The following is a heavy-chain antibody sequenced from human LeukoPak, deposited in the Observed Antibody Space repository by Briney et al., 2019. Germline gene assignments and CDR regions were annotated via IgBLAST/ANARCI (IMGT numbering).Heavy chain of an antibody. CDR3: AKDRSYYDFWSGPYFDY. Sequence: GGSLRLSCAASGFTVSSNYMSWVRQAPGKGLEWVSVIYSGGSTYYADSVKGRFTISRDNSKNTLYLQMNSLRAEDTAVYYCAKDRSYYDFWSGPYFDYWGQGTLVTVSS. V-gene: IGHV3-53*01. D-gene: IGHD3-3*01. CDR1: GFTVSSNY. J-gene: IGHJ4*02. CDR2: IYSGGST.